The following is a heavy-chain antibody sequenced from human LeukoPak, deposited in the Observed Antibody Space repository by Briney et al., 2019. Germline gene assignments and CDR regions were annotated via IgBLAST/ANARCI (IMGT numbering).Heavy chain of an antibody. J-gene: IGHJ4*02. CDR3: ASGAAGIDY. CDR1: GFTFSSHA. CDR2: ISGSGDNT. Sequence: PGGSLRLSCAASGFTFSSHAMSWVRQAPGKGLEWVSAISGSGDNTYYADSVKGRFTISRDNSKNTLYLQMNSLRAEDTAVYYCASGAAGIDYWGQGTLVTVSS. V-gene: IGHV3-23*01. D-gene: IGHD6-13*01.